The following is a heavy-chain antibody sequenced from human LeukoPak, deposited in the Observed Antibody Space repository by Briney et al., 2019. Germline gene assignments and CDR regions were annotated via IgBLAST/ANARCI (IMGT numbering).Heavy chain of an antibody. V-gene: IGHV4-39*01. CDR3: ARRLRGYSYGIDY. D-gene: IGHD5-18*01. J-gene: IGHJ4*02. Sequence: SKTLSLTCTVSGGSISSSSYYWGWIRQPPGEGLEWIGSIYYSGSTYYNPSLKSRVTISVDTSKNQSSLKLSSVTAADTAVYYCARRLRGYSYGIDYWGQGTLVTVSS. CDR1: GGSISSSSYY. CDR2: IYYSGST.